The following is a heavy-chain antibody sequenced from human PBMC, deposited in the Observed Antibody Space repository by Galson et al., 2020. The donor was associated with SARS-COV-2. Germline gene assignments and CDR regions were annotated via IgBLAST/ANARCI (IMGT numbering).Heavy chain of an antibody. Sequence: SETLSLTCTVSGGSISSGGYSWSRHRQHPGKGLEWIVHNYYSTSIYSNPSLKSPVTISVDTSKIHLSLKLSSVTAADTAVYYCARIDVAKCGHDYVFGVDAGGQGGTVAVSS. V-gene: IGHV4-31*01. CDR1: GGSISSGGYS. D-gene: IGHD3-16*01. J-gene: IGHJ6*02. CDR2: NYYSTSI. CDR3: ARIDVAKCGHDYVFGVDA.